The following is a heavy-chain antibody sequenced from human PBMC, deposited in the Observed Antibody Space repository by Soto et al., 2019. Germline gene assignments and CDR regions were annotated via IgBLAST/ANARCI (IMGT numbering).Heavy chain of an antibody. CDR1: GYSFTSYW. V-gene: IGHV5-51*01. Sequence: EVQLVQSGAEVKKPGESLKISCKGSGYSFTSYWIGWVRQMPGKGLEWMGIIYPGDSDTRYSPSFQGQVTISAAKSISTAYLQWSSLKASDTAMYYCARRSYGYCSGGSCYINWFDPWGQGTLVTVSS. J-gene: IGHJ5*02. CDR2: IYPGDSDT. D-gene: IGHD2-15*01. CDR3: ARRSYGYCSGGSCYINWFDP.